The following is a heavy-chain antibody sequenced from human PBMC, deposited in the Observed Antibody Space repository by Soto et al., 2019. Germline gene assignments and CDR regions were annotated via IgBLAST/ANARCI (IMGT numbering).Heavy chain of an antibody. D-gene: IGHD6-19*01. V-gene: IGHV4-59*01. CDR3: ARDRSSGWTNYYYGMDV. J-gene: IGHJ6*02. Sequence: QVQLQESGPGLVKPSETLSLTCTVSGGSISSYYWSWIRQPPGKGLEWIGYIYYSGSTNYNPSLKSRVTISVDTSKNQFSLKLSSVTAADTAVYYCARDRSSGWTNYYYGMDVWGQGTTVTVSS. CDR2: IYYSGST. CDR1: GGSISSYY.